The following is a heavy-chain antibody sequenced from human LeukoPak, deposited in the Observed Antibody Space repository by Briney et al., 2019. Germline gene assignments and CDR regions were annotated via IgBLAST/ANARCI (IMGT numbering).Heavy chain of an antibody. CDR3: ARSITYYYMDV. CDR1: GFTFSNAW. D-gene: IGHD1-14*01. J-gene: IGHJ6*03. CDR2: IYSGGST. V-gene: IGHV3-53*01. Sequence: GGSLRLFCAASGFTFSNAWMNWVRQAPGKGLEWVSVIYSGGSTYYAGSVKGRFTISRDNSKNTLYLQMNSLRAEDTAVYYCARSITYYYMDVWGKGTTVTVSS.